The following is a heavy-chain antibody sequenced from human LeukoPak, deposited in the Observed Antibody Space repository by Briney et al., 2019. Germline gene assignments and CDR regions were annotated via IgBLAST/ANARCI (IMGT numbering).Heavy chain of an antibody. J-gene: IGHJ4*02. V-gene: IGHV4-59*08. D-gene: IGHD5-18*01. Sequence: SETLSLTCTVSGGSISSYYWTWIRQPPGKGLEWIGYIYYSGSTNYNPSLKSRVTISVDTSKNQFSLTLGSVSATDTAVYYCVSPRGFSYGYFDYWGQGTLVTVSS. CDR1: GGSISSYY. CDR3: VSPRGFSYGYFDY. CDR2: IYYSGST.